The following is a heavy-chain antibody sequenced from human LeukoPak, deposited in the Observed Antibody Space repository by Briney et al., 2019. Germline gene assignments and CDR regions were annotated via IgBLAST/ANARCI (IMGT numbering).Heavy chain of an antibody. CDR2: IIPILGIA. D-gene: IGHD4-17*01. V-gene: IGHV1-69*04. Sequence: GASVKVSCKASGGTFSSYAISWVRQAPGQGLEWMGRIIPILGIANYAQKFQGRVTITADKSTSTAYKELSSLRSEDTAVYYCARAYGDYEVAFDYWGQGTLVTVSS. J-gene: IGHJ4*02. CDR3: ARAYGDYEVAFDY. CDR1: GGTFSSYA.